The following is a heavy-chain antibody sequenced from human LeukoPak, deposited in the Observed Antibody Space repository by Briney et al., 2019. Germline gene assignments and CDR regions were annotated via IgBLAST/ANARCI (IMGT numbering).Heavy chain of an antibody. V-gene: IGHV4-4*02. CDR2: IYHSGST. Sequence: SGTLSLTCAVSGVSISSGHWWSWVRQPPGKGLEWIGEIYHSGSTNYNASLKSRVTISVATSKNQFSLKLSSVTAADTAMYYCASYSGSDAFDIRGQGTMVTVSS. D-gene: IGHD1-26*01. J-gene: IGHJ3*02. CDR1: GVSISSGHW. CDR3: ASYSGSDAFDI.